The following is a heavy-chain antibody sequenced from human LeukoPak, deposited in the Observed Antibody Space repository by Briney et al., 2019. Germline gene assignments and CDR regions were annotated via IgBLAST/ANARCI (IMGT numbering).Heavy chain of an antibody. CDR3: VDYDPHDY. V-gene: IGHV3-23*01. J-gene: IGHJ4*02. CDR1: GFTFSSYS. D-gene: IGHD3-16*01. CDR2: ISGSGARI. Sequence: GGSLRLSCAASGFTFSSYSMNWVRQAPGKGLEWVSGISGSGARIHYADSVKGRFTISRDNSKNTLYLQMNSLRAEDSAIYYCVDYDPHDYWGQGTLVTVSS.